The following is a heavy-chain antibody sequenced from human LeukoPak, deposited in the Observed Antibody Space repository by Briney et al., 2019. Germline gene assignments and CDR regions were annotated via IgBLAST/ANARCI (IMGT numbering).Heavy chain of an antibody. V-gene: IGHV3-48*01. CDR1: GFTFSSHS. J-gene: IGHJ6*04. CDR2: ISSSSSTI. CDR3: AELGITMIGGV. Sequence: PGGSLRLSCAASGFTFSSHSMNWVRQAPGKGLEWVSYISSSSSTIYYADSVKGRFTISRDNAKNSLYLLMNSLRAEDTAVYYCAELGITMIGGVWGKGTTVTISS. D-gene: IGHD3-10*02.